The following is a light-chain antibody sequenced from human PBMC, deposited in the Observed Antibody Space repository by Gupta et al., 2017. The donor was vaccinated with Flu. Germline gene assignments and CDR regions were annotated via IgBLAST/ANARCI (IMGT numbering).Light chain of an antibody. CDR3: QQYYTTPS. CDR1: QSVLYSSNNKNY. J-gene: IGKJ4*01. Sequence: DIVMTQSPDSLAVSLGERATTNCKSRQSVLYSSNNKNYLAWYQQKPGQPPKLLIYWASTREYGVPDRFSGSGSGTDFTLTISSLQAEDVAVYYCQQYYTTPSFGGGTKVEIK. CDR2: WAS. V-gene: IGKV4-1*01.